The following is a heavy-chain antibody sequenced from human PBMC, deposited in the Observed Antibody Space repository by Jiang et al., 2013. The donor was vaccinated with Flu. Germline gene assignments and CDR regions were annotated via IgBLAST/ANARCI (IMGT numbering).Heavy chain of an antibody. CDR2: IYLRNGGT. CDR3: VRNGDFSLKD. Sequence: GLVKSWETLSLTCAVSGVSMGKNDWWSWVRQTPGKGLEWIGQIYLRNGGTTYNPPLQSRVTISADRSRNQLSLQLNSVTAADTAVYHCVRNGDFSLKDWGQGVLVTVSS. J-gene: IGHJ4*02. D-gene: IGHD2-21*02. CDR1: GVSMGKNDW. V-gene: IGHV4-4*02.